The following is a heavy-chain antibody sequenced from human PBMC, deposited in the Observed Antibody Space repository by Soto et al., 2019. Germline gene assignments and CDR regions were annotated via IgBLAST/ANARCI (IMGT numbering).Heavy chain of an antibody. V-gene: IGHV1-69*02. CDR1: GGTFNSYT. CDR2: VNPIVGMS. D-gene: IGHD3-10*01. Sequence: QVRLVQSGAELKKPGSSVKVSCSASGGTFNSYTIHWVRQAPGQGLEWVGRVNPIVGMSTSALKFQGRVTINADRSTTKAYMDLSSLKSEDTATYYCATSYGSGSTHFDSWGQGTLVTVSS. J-gene: IGHJ4*02. CDR3: ATSYGSGSTHFDS.